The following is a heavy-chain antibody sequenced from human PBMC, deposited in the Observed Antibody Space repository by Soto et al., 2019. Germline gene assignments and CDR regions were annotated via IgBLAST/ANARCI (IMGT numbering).Heavy chain of an antibody. CDR3: ARHNRYSSTWFEGWFDP. CDR2: IHPGDSDT. V-gene: IGHV5-51*01. Sequence: GESLKISCQGSGYSFTNYWVGWVRQIPGRGLEWMGIIHPGDSDTRYSPFFQGQVTISADKSISTAYLQWSSLKASDTAMYYCARHNRYSSTWFEGWFDPWGQGTLVTISS. CDR1: GYSFTNYW. J-gene: IGHJ5*02. D-gene: IGHD6-13*01.